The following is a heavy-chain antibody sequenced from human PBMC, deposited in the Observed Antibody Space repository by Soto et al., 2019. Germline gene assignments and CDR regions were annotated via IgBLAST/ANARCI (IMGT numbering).Heavy chain of an antibody. CDR3: AKIPAAMLYALAL. CDR1: GLSLSNAKMA. V-gene: IGHV2-26*03. CDR2: IFSDDEK. D-gene: IGHD2-2*01. Sequence: QVTLRESGPVLVQPTETLTLTCTISGLSLSNAKMAVAWSRQPPGKALEWLAHIFSDDEKSYSTSLKTRLSMYKDSSKNQVVLVMTNMEHVDTATYDCAKIPAAMLYALALGGQGTVFTVSS. J-gene: IGHJ3*01.